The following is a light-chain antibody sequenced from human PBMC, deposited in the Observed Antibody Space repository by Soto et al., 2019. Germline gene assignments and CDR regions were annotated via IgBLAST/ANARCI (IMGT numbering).Light chain of an antibody. V-gene: IGKV3-15*01. Sequence: EIVMTQSPATLSVSPGERATVSCRASQSVRSNLAWYQQKPGQAPRLLIYGASTRATGIPARFSGSGSGTEFTLTISSLQPEDFATYYCQQLNNYPLTFGGGTKVDIK. CDR3: QQLNNYPLT. J-gene: IGKJ4*01. CDR1: QSVRSN. CDR2: GAS.